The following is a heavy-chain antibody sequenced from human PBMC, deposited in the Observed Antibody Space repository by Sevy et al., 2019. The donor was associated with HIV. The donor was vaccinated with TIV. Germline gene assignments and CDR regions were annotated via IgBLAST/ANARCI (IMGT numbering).Heavy chain of an antibody. CDR2: IGTASNT. CDR3: ARVTWNDRTFDL. J-gene: IGHJ4*02. V-gene: IGHV3-13*01. CDR1: GFTFSNYD. Sequence: GGSLRLSCAASGFTFSNYDMHWVRQSAGKGLEWVSAIGTASNTFYPDSVRGRFTISRDNARSSLYLQMNSLRSGDTAVYYCARVTWNDRTFDLGGRGTRVTVS. D-gene: IGHD1-1*01.